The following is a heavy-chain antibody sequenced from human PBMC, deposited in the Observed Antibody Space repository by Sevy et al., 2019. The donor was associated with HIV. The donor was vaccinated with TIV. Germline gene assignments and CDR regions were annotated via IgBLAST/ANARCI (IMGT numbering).Heavy chain of an antibody. V-gene: IGHV3-33*01. CDR3: ARESFVSPDAFDI. CDR2: IWYDGSNK. CDR1: GFNFSIYG. Sequence: GGSLRLSCAASGFNFSIYGMHWVRQAPGKGLEWVALIWYDGSNKYYADSVKGRFTISRDNSKNTLFLQMNSLRAEDTAVYYCARESFVSPDAFDIWGQGTMVTVSS. J-gene: IGHJ3*02. D-gene: IGHD3-10*01.